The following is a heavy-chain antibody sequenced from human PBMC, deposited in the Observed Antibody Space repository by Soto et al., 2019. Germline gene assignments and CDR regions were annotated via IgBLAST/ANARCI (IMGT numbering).Heavy chain of an antibody. V-gene: IGHV3-23*01. D-gene: IGHD5-18*01. CDR3: AKGRCDTSLFTGLFYYGMDV. CDR1: GFTFSSYW. Sequence: PGGSLRLSCAASGFTFSSYWMSWVRQAPGKGLEWVSTISGTGGTTDYADSVKGRFTISRDNSKNTLFIQMNSLRAEDTAVYYCAKGRCDTSLFTGLFYYGMDVWGQGTTVTVSS. CDR2: ISGTGGTT. J-gene: IGHJ6*02.